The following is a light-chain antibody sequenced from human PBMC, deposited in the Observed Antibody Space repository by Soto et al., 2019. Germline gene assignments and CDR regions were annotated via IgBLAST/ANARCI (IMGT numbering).Light chain of an antibody. J-gene: IGKJ5*01. CDR3: QQCDSLPIT. CDR2: DAS. CDR1: QDISNY. Sequence: DIQMTQPPSSLSASVGDRVTISCQASQDISNYLNWYQQKPGKAPKLLIYDASNLETGVPSRFSGSGSGTDFTFTISSLQPEDIATYYCQQCDSLPITFGQGTRLEIK. V-gene: IGKV1-33*01.